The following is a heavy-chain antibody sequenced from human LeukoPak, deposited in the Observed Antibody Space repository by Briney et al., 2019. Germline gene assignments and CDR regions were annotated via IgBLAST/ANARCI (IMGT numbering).Heavy chain of an antibody. CDR2: IYTSWST. Sequence: SSETLSLTCTVSGGSISSFHWSWIRQPAGKGLEWIGRIYTSWSTNYNPSLKSRVTMSVDTSKNQFSLKLSSVTAADTAVYYCARAYGTTWSSHHLDSWGQGTLVIVSS. J-gene: IGHJ4*02. D-gene: IGHD6-13*01. CDR1: GGSISSFH. CDR3: ARAYGTTWSSHHLDS. V-gene: IGHV4-4*07.